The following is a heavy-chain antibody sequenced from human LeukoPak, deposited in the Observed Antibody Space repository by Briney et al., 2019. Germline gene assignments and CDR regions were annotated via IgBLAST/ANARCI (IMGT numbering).Heavy chain of an antibody. CDR3: ARGGYYYDSSGYHAFDI. D-gene: IGHD3-22*01. V-gene: IGHV3-30*04. Sequence: GGSLRLSCAASGFTFSSYAMHWVRQAPGKGLEWVAVISYDGSNKYYADSVKGRFTISRDNSKNTLYLQMNSLRAEDMAVYYCARGGYYYDSSGYHAFDIWGQGTMVTVSS. J-gene: IGHJ3*02. CDR2: ISYDGSNK. CDR1: GFTFSSYA.